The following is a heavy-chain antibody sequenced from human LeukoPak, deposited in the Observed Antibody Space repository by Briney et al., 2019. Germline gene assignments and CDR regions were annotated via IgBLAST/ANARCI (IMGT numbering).Heavy chain of an antibody. CDR2: ISGDGGST. CDR1: GFTFDDYA. D-gene: IGHD2-15*01. Sequence: GGSLRLSCAASGFTFDDYAMHWVRQAPGKGLEWVSLISGDGGSTYYADSVKGRFTISRDNSKNSLYLQMNSLRTEDTALYYCAKDGYCSGGSCYLVGWYDPWGQGTLVTVSS. J-gene: IGHJ5*02. V-gene: IGHV3-43*02. CDR3: AKDGYCSGGSCYLVGWYDP.